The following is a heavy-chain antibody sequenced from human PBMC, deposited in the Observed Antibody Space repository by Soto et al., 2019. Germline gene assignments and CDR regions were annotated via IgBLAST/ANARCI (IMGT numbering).Heavy chain of an antibody. CDR2: ISAYNGNT. J-gene: IGHJ6*02. D-gene: IGHD2-15*01. V-gene: IGHV1-18*01. Sequence: ASVKVSCKASGYIFTNYGISWVRQAPGQGLEWMGWISAYNGNTKYAQKLQGRVTMTTDTSTSTAYMELRSLRSDDTAVYYCAREVCSGGSGHVLYHYGMDVWAQGTTVTVSS. CDR1: GYIFTNYG. CDR3: AREVCSGGSGHVLYHYGMDV.